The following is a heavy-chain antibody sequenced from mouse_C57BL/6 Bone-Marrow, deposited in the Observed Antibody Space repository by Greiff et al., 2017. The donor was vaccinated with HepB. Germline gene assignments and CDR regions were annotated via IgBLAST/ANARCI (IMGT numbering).Heavy chain of an antibody. Sequence: VQLQQSGAELARPGASVKLSCKASGYTFTSYGISWVKQRTGQGLEWIGEIYPRSGNTYYNEKFKGKATLTADKSSSTAYMELRSLTSEDSAVYFCARCPHIYYYGYFDYWGQGTTLTVSS. CDR2: IYPRSGNT. J-gene: IGHJ2*01. CDR3: ARCPHIYYYGYFDY. CDR1: GYTFTSYG. D-gene: IGHD1-1*01. V-gene: IGHV1-81*01.